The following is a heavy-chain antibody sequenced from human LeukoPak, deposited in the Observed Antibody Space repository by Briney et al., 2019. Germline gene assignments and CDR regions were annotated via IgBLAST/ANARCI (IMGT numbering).Heavy chain of an antibody. Sequence: GGSLRLSCAASGFTFNTYGMSWVRQAPGKGLEWVSGISGSGGATYYADSVKGRFTISRDNSKNTLYLQMNSLRAEDTAVYYCARGGPAAGRFDYWGQGTLVTVSS. V-gene: IGHV3-23*01. CDR3: ARGGPAAGRFDY. CDR2: ISGSGGAT. CDR1: GFTFNTYG. D-gene: IGHD6-13*01. J-gene: IGHJ4*02.